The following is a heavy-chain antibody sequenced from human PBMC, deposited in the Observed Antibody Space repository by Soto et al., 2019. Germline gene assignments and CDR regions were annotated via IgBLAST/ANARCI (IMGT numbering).Heavy chain of an antibody. J-gene: IGHJ3*02. D-gene: IGHD3-10*01. Sequence: SETLSLTCTVSGGSISSYYWSWIRQPPGKGLEWIGYIYYSGSTNYNPSLKSRVTISVDTSKNQFSLKLSSVTAADTAVYYCAQTSGEFIDAFDIWGQGTMVTVSS. CDR1: GGSISSYY. CDR2: IYYSGST. V-gene: IGHV4-59*01. CDR3: AQTSGEFIDAFDI.